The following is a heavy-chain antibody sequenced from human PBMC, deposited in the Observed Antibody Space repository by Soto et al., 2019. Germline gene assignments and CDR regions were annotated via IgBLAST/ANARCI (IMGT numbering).Heavy chain of an antibody. D-gene: IGHD3-16*01. V-gene: IGHV4-31*03. CDR1: GGSITSGGYY. Sequence: QVQLQESGPGLVKPSQTLSLTCTVSGGSITSGGYYWHWIRQHPVQGLEWIGYIFHSGSTHYNPSPTSRLTMSADTSKDQLSLRLTSVTAADTAVYYCARGGASFAGPAGYWGQGTLVTVSS. CDR3: ARGGASFAGPAGY. J-gene: IGHJ4*02. CDR2: IFHSGST.